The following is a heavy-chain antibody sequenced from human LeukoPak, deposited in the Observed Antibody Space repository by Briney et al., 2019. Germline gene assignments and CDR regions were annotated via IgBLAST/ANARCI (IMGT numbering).Heavy chain of an antibody. CDR3: ARRSYDYYHSRGYYYLDY. CDR1: GGSISNYY. V-gene: IGHV4-59*08. Sequence: SETLSLTCTVSGGSISNYYWSWIRQPPGKGLEWIGYIYYSGSTNYNPSLKGRVTISVDTSKNQFSLKLSSVTAADTAVYYCARRSYDYYHSRGYYYLDYWGQGTLVTVSS. J-gene: IGHJ4*02. D-gene: IGHD3-22*01. CDR2: IYYSGST.